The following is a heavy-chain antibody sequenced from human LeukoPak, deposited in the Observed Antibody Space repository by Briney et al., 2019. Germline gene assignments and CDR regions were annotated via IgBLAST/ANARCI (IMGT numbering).Heavy chain of an antibody. V-gene: IGHV3-48*01. Sequence: PGGTLRLSCAVSGFTFSTYSINWVRHPPATGQEQGSYISGSSSAIYYADSVKGRFTISRDRAKNSLYLQMNSLRAEDTALYYCARQWPEYYMDVWGKGTTVTVSS. CDR1: GFTFSTYS. J-gene: IGHJ6*03. CDR3: ARQWPEYYMDV. D-gene: IGHD6-19*01. CDR2: ISGSSSAI.